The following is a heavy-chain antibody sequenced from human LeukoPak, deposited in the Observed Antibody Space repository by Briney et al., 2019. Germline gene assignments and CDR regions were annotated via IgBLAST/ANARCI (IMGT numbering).Heavy chain of an antibody. Sequence: GGSLRLSCAASGFTFSSYAMSWVRQAPGKGLEWVSAISGSGGSTYYADSVKGRFTISRDNSKNTLYLQMNSLRAEDTAVYYCARDQTAMVVEGYFDYWGQGTLVTVSS. D-gene: IGHD5-18*01. V-gene: IGHV3-23*01. CDR3: ARDQTAMVVEGYFDY. CDR1: GFTFSSYA. J-gene: IGHJ4*02. CDR2: ISGSGGST.